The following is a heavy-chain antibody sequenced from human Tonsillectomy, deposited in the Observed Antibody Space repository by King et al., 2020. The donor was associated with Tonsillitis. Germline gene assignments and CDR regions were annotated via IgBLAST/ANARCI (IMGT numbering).Heavy chain of an antibody. CDR2: ISSSSSYT. CDR1: GFTFSDYY. CDR3: TRYYDFWSGYQNWFDP. V-gene: IGHV3-11*06. J-gene: IGHJ5*02. Sequence: VQLVESGGGLVKPGGSLRLSCAASGFTFSDYYMSWIRQAPGKGLEWVSYISSSSSYTNYADSVKGRFTISRDNAKNSLYLQMNSLRAEDTAVCYCTRYYDFWSGYQNWFDPWGQGTLVTVSS. D-gene: IGHD3-3*01.